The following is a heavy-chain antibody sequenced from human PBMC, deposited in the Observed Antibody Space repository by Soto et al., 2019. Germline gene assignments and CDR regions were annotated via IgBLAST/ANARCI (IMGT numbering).Heavy chain of an antibody. J-gene: IGHJ6*02. CDR2: IIPIFGTA. CDR1: GGTFSSYA. CDR3: ARDRTVTPRGYYYYGMDV. Sequence: GASVKVSCKASGGTFSSYAISWVRQAPGQGLEWMGGIIPIFGTANYAQKFQGRVTITADKSTSTAYMELSSLRSEDTAVYYCARDRTVTPRGYYYYGMDVWGQGTTVTVSS. D-gene: IGHD4-17*01. V-gene: IGHV1-69*06.